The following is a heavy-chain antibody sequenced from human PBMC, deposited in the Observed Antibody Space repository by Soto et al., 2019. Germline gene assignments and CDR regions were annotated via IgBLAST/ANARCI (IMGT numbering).Heavy chain of an antibody. J-gene: IGHJ4*02. CDR2: ISVSGDIT. CDR3: AKDRSRGITVTADY. Sequence: EVQLLESGGALVQPEGSLRLSCAASGFTFSSYAMSWVRQAPGKGLEWVSAISVSGDITYYADSVKGRFSISRDNSKDTMYLQMNSLRAEDTAIYYCAKDRSRGITVTADYWGQGTLVTVSS. V-gene: IGHV3-23*01. D-gene: IGHD4-17*01. CDR1: GFTFSSYA.